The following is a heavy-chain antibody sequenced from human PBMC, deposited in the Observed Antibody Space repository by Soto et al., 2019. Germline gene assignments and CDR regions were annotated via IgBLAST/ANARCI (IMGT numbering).Heavy chain of an antibody. CDR2: ISSSSSYI. CDR1: GFTCSSYS. V-gene: IGHV3-21*01. CDR3: ARGRYGDAKPEY. D-gene: IGHD4-17*01. J-gene: IGHJ4*02. Sequence: PGGSLRLSCAASGFTCSSYSMNWVRQAPGKGLEWVSSISSSSSYIYYADSVKGRFTISRDNAKNSLYLQMNSLRAEDTAVYYCARGRYGDAKPEYWGQGTLVTVSS.